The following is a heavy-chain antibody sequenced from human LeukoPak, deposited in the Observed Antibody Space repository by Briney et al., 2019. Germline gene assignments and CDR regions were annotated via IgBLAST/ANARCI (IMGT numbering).Heavy chain of an antibody. CDR2: IKEDGSEK. Sequence: GGPLRLPCAASGHTFSRYWVSWVREAREKGREWVANIKEDGSEKNYVDSVKGRFTISRDNAKNSLYLQMNSLRAEDTAVYYCARGLLAAAGIDYWGQGALVTVSS. V-gene: IGHV3-7*04. D-gene: IGHD6-13*01. CDR3: ARGLLAAAGIDY. J-gene: IGHJ4*02. CDR1: GHTFSRYW.